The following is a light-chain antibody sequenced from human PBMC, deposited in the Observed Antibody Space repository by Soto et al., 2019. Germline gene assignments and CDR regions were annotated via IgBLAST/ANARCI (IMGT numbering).Light chain of an antibody. Sequence: QSVLTQPPSVSAAPGQRVTISCSGSTSNIGFNAVNWYQQLPGKAPKLLIYYDVLLPSGVSDRFSGSKSGTSASLVISGLQSEDEADYYCAAWDDSLDGVVFGGGTKLTVL. V-gene: IGLV1-36*01. CDR3: AAWDDSLDGVV. CDR2: YDV. CDR1: TSNIGFNA. J-gene: IGLJ3*02.